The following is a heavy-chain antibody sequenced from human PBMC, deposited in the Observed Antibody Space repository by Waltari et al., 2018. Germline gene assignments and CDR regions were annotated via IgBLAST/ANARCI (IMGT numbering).Heavy chain of an antibody. Sequence: QVQLQESGPGLVKPSETLSLTCTVSGGSISSYYWSWIRQPPGKGLEWIGYIYYSGSTNYTPSLKSRVTISVDTSKNQFSLKLSSVTAADTAVYYCARGFSNYELDYWGQGTLVTVSS. D-gene: IGHD4-4*01. V-gene: IGHV4-59*01. CDR1: GGSISSYY. CDR2: IYYSGST. J-gene: IGHJ4*02. CDR3: ARGFSNYELDY.